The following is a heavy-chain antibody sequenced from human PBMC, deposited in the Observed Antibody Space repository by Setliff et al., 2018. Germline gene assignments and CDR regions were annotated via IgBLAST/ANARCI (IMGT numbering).Heavy chain of an antibody. Sequence: SVKVSWKATGGTFRNYGISWVRQAPGQGLEWMGGTIPMFGTTNYAQKFQGRVTVITDESTSTAYMELSSLKSEDTAMYYCAREGVDTRSSTDYRYYMDVWGKGATVTVPS. CDR2: TIPMFGTT. D-gene: IGHD2-15*01. J-gene: IGHJ6*03. CDR3: AREGVDTRSSTDYRYYMDV. CDR1: GGTFRNYG. V-gene: IGHV1-69*05.